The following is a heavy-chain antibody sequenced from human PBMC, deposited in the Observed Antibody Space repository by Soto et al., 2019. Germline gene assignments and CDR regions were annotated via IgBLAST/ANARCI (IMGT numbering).Heavy chain of an antibody. CDR2: IKSKDAGGTE. J-gene: IGHJ4*01. CDR3: TTDSYFTLNLVRFDY. D-gene: IGHD6-6*01. V-gene: IGHV3-15*01. Sequence: FSWVRYAQKKSLEWVGRIKSKDAGGTEDFAEVVKGRFAISRDDSRSMVYMQMSSLKTEDTAVYYCTTDSYFTLNLVRFDYWGLGTLVTVSS.